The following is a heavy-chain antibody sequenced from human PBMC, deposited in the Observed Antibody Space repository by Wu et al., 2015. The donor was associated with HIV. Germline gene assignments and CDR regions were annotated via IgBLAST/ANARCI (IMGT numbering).Heavy chain of an antibody. Sequence: QVQLEQSGAEVKKPGASVKVSCKASGYRFTGNSIHWVRQAPGQGLEWMGWINPHNGGANYGQKVQGRVTMTTDTSINTAYMELRRLRSDDTAVYYCAREVGYAHDGTGYLRTFDMWGHGTMVTVSS. J-gene: IGHJ3*02. CDR1: GYRFTGNS. V-gene: IGHV1-2*02. CDR2: INPHNGGA. D-gene: IGHD3-22*01. CDR3: AREVGYAHDGTGYLRTFDM.